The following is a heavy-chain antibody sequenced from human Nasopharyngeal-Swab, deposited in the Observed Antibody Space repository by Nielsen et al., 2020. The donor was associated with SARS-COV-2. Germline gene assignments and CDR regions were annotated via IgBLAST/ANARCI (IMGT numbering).Heavy chain of an antibody. CDR1: GFTFSSYA. Sequence: KISCAASGFTFSSYAISWVRQAPGQGLEWMGGIIPIFGTANYAQKFQGRVTITADESTSTAYMELSSLRSEDTAVYYCARPANWGSHDAFDIWGQGTMVTVSS. J-gene: IGHJ3*02. CDR2: IIPIFGTA. CDR3: ARPANWGSHDAFDI. V-gene: IGHV1-69*01. D-gene: IGHD7-27*01.